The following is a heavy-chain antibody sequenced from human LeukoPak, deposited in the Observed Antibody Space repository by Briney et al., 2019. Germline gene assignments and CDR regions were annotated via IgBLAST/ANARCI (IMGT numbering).Heavy chain of an antibody. Sequence: AGGSLRLSCTVSGFTVTSNYLVWVRRAPGKGLEWVSIIYSAGSAYYADSVKGRFTVSRDNSKNTLYLQMNRLRVEDAAVYYCASSDDYDSYRYYLNFWGQGTLVTVSS. V-gene: IGHV3-53*01. CDR2: IYSAGSA. CDR3: ASSDDYDSYRYYLNF. J-gene: IGHJ4*02. D-gene: IGHD5-24*01. CDR1: GFTVTSNY.